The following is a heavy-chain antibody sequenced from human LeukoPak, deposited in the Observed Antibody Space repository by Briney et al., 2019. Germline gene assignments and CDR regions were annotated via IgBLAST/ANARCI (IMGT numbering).Heavy chain of an antibody. CDR3: ARDRVVVVATTLFDY. CDR1: GYTLTELS. CDR2: INAGNGYT. D-gene: IGHD2-15*01. V-gene: IGHV1-3*01. Sequence: ASVKVSCKVSGYTLTELSMHWVRQAPGQRLEWMGWINAGNGYTRYSQKFQGRVTITRDTSASTAYMELSSLTSEDTAVYYCARDRVVVVATTLFDYWGQGTLVTVSS. J-gene: IGHJ4*02.